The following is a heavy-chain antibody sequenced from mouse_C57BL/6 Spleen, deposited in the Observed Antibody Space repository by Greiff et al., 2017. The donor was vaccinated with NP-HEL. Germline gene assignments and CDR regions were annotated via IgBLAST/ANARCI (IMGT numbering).Heavy chain of an antibody. CDR2: IHPNSGST. V-gene: IGHV1-64*01. Sequence: QVQLQQPGAELVKPGASVKLSCKASGYTFTSYWMHWVKQRPGQGLEWIGIIHPNSGSTNYNEKFKSKATLTVDKSSSTAYMQLSSLTSEDSAVYYCARELRNAMDYWGQGTSVTVSS. CDR1: GYTFTSYW. CDR3: ARELRNAMDY. J-gene: IGHJ4*01. D-gene: IGHD2-12*01.